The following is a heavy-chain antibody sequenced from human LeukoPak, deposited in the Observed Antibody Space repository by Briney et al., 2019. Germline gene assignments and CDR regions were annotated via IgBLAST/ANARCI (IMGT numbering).Heavy chain of an antibody. CDR3: AVEMVRINPPYYFDY. V-gene: IGHV4-39*07. J-gene: IGHJ4*02. CDR1: GGSISSSSYY. CDR2: IYYSGST. Sequence: SETLSLTCTVSGGSISSSSYYWGWIRQPPGKGLEWIGSIYYSGSTYYNPSLKSRVTISVDTSKNQFSLKLSSVTAADTAVYYCAVEMVRINPPYYFDYWGQGTLVTVSS. D-gene: IGHD3-10*01.